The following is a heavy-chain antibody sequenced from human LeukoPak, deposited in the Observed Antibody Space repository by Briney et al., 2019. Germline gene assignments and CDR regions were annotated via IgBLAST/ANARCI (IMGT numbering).Heavy chain of an antibody. J-gene: IGHJ5*02. D-gene: IGHD3-10*01. V-gene: IGHV1-8*01. Sequence: ASVKVSCTASGYTFTSYAINWVRQATGQGLEWMGWMNPNSGNTGYAQKFQGRVTMTRNNSISTAYMELSSLRSGDTAVYYCAGAPMITMVRGARRGWFDPWGQGTLVTVSS. CDR2: MNPNSGNT. CDR3: AGAPMITMVRGARRGWFDP. CDR1: GYTFTSYA.